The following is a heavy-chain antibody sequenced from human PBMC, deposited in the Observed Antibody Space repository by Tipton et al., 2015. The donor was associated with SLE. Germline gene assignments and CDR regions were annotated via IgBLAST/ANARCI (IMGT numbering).Heavy chain of an antibody. CDR2: IRYDGSNK. J-gene: IGHJ3*02. CDR3: AKDGGWELPRGDAFDI. Sequence: SLRLSCAASGFTFSSYGMHWVRQAQGKGLEWVAFIRYDGSNKYYADSVKGRFTISRDNSKNTLYLQMNSLRAEDTAVYYCAKDGGWELPRGDAFDIWGQRTMVTVSS. D-gene: IGHD1-26*01. V-gene: IGHV3-30*02. CDR1: GFTFSSYG.